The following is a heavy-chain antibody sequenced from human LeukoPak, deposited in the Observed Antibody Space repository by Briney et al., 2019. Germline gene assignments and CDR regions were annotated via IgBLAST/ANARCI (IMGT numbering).Heavy chain of an antibody. J-gene: IGHJ4*02. D-gene: IGHD3-10*01. CDR3: AKGYYGSGSYGWFDY. V-gene: IGHV3-23*01. CDR1: GFTFSSYS. Sequence: GGSLRLSCAASGFTFSSYSMNWVRQAPGKGLEWVSTIGGSGDRTYYADSVKGRFTISRDNSKNTLFLHMNSLRAEDTAVYSCAKGYYGSGSYGWFDYWGQGTLVTVSS. CDR2: IGGSGDRT.